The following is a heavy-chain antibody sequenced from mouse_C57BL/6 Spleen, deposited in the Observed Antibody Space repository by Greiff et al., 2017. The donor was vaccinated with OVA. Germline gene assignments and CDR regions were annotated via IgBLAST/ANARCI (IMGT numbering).Heavy chain of an antibody. V-gene: IGHV5-17*01. CDR3: ARCGLRRVDYAMDY. J-gene: IGHJ4*01. CDR1: GFTFSDYG. CDR2: ISSGSSTI. D-gene: IGHD2-4*01. Sequence: EVMLVEPGGGLVKPGGSLKLSCAASGFTFSDYGMHWVRQAPEKGLEWVAYISSGSSTIYYADTVKGRFTISRDNAANTLFLQVTSLRSEDTAMYYCARCGLRRVDYAMDYWGQGTTVTVAS.